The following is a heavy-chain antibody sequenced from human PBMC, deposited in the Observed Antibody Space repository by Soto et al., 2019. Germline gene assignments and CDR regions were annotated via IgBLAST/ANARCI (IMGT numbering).Heavy chain of an antibody. D-gene: IGHD4-17*01. Sequence: GGSLRLSCAASGFTFSSYSMNWVLQAPGKGLEWVSSISSSSSYIYYADSVKGRFTISRDNAKNSLYLQMNSLGAEDTAVYYCARDGSRDYGDYGRSWYYYYGMDVWGQGTTVTVSS. CDR2: ISSSSSYI. CDR3: ARDGSRDYGDYGRSWYYYYGMDV. V-gene: IGHV3-21*01. CDR1: GFTFSSYS. J-gene: IGHJ6*02.